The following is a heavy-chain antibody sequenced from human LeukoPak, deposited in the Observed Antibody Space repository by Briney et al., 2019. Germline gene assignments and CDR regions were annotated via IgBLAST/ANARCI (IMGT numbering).Heavy chain of an antibody. CDR2: IYYSGST. CDR1: GGSISIYY. D-gene: IGHD3-10*01. Sequence: PSETLSLTCTVSGGSISIYYWSWIRQPPGKGLEWIGYIYYSGSTNYNPSLKSRVTISVDTSKNQFSLKLSSVTAADTAVYYCARAPYGPRRYYFDYWGQGTLVTVSS. V-gene: IGHV4-59*01. CDR3: ARAPYGPRRYYFDY. J-gene: IGHJ4*02.